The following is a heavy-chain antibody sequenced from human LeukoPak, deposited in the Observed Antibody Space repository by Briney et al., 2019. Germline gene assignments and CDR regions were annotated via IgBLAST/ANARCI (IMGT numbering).Heavy chain of an antibody. Sequence: PGGSLRLSCAASGFTFSNYEMTWVRQAPGKGLEWIGYIYYSGTTYYNPSLESRVTISVDTSENQFSLKLSSVTAADTAVYYCARSGLLYFDYWGQGTLVTVSS. CDR2: IYYSGTT. V-gene: IGHV4-59*12. CDR1: GFTFSNYE. J-gene: IGHJ4*02. CDR3: ARSGLLYFDY.